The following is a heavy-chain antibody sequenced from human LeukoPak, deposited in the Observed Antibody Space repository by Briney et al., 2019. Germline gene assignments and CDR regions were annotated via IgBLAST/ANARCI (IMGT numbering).Heavy chain of an antibody. V-gene: IGHV3-21*01. CDR1: GFTFSSYS. D-gene: IGHD6-13*01. CDR2: ISSSSSYI. J-gene: IGHJ4*02. CDR3: ARGPRKAGIAAVYFDY. Sequence: AGGSLRLSCAASGFTFSSYSMNWVRQAPGKGLEWVSSISSSSSYIYYADSVKGRFTISRDNAKNSLYLQMNSLRAEDTAVYYCARGPRKAGIAAVYFDYWGQGTLVTVSS.